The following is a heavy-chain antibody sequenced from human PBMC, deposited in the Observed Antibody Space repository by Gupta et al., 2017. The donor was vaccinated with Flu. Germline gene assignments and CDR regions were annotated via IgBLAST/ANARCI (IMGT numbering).Heavy chain of an antibody. CDR1: GFTFSSYA. J-gene: IGHJ6*02. CDR3: AKDHASPRRTYGMDV. CDR2: ISGSGVST. Sequence: EVQLLESGGGLVQPGGSLRLSCAASGFTFSSYAMSWVRQAPGKGLEWVSAISGSGVSTYYADSVKGRFTISRDNSKNTLYLQMNSLRAEDTAVYYCAKDHASPRRTYGMDVWGQGTTVTVSS. V-gene: IGHV3-23*01.